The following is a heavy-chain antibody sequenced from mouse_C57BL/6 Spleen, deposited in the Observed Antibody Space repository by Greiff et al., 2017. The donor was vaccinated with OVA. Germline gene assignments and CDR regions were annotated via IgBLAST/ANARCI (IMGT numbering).Heavy chain of an antibody. CDR3: ARETYYSNYLDY. D-gene: IGHD2-5*01. CDR2: IYPRDGST. V-gene: IGHV1-78*01. CDR1: GYTLTDHT. Sequence: VQLQQSDAELVKPAASVKLSCTVSGYTLTDHTIHWMKQRPEQGLEWIGYIYPRDGSTKYNEQFKGKATLTADKSSSTAYMQLNSLTSEDSAVYFCARETYYSNYLDYWGQGTTLTVSS. J-gene: IGHJ2*01.